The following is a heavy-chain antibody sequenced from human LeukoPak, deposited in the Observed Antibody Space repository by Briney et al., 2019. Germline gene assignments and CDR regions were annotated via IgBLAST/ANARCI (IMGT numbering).Heavy chain of an antibody. V-gene: IGHV3-48*03. CDR2: SNDSGSTM. CDR1: GFTFSSYE. D-gene: IGHD1-14*01. J-gene: IGHJ2*01. CDR3: ARDPLRVAGTGRYFDL. Sequence: GGSLRLSCAAFGFTFSSYEMNWVRQAPGKGLEWVSYSNDSGSTMYYADSVKGRFTISRDNAKNSLYLQMNSLRVEDTAVYYCARDPLRVAGTGRYFDLWGRGTLATVSS.